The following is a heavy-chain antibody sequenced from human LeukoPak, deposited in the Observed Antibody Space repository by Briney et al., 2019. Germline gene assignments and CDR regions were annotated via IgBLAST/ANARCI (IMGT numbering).Heavy chain of an antibody. CDR1: GGSISSSSYY. V-gene: IGHV4-39*07. CDR3: ARENAYCGGDCSPFDY. Sequence: PSETLSLTCTVSGGSISSSSYYWGWIRQPPGKGLEWIGSIYYSGSTYYNPSLKSRVTISVDTSKNQFSLKLSSVAAADTAVYYCARENAYCGGDCSPFDYWGQGTLVTVSS. J-gene: IGHJ4*02. D-gene: IGHD2-21*01. CDR2: IYYSGST.